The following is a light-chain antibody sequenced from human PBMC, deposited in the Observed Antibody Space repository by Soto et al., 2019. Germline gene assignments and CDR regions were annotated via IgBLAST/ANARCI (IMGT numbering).Light chain of an antibody. V-gene: IGKV3-20*01. CDR1: QTISSNY. Sequence: EIGLTQSPGTLSVYQGERATLSCRASQTISSNYLAWYQQKPGQAPSLLIYGTSSRATGIPDRFSGSGSGTDFTLTISRLEPEDSAIYYSQHYVSWTFGQGTKVEIK. CDR3: QHYVSWT. CDR2: GTS. J-gene: IGKJ1*01.